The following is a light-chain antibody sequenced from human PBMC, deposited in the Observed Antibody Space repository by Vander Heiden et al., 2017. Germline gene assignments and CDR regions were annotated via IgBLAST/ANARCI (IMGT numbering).Light chain of an antibody. V-gene: IGKV1-33*01. CDR2: DAS. Sequence: DIQMTQSTSSLSASVGDRVTITCQASQDISNYLNWYQQKPGKAPKLLIYDASNLETGVPSRFSGSGSVTDFTLTISRLQPEDFATYYCQQYDTFPPTFRPGTKVGIK. J-gene: IGKJ2*01. CDR1: QDISNY. CDR3: QQYDTFPPT.